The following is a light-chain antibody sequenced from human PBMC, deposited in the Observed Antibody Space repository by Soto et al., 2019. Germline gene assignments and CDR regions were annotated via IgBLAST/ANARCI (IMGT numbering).Light chain of an antibody. CDR1: ETISTF. Sequence: DIQMTQSPVSLSASVGARVTITCRASETISTFLNWYQQKPGKAPKVLIFAASSLQSGVPSRFSGSGSGTDFALTISGLQSEDFDTYYCQQSYNSHPTFGQVTKVDIK. CDR3: QQSYNSHPT. CDR2: AAS. J-gene: IGKJ1*01. V-gene: IGKV1-39*01.